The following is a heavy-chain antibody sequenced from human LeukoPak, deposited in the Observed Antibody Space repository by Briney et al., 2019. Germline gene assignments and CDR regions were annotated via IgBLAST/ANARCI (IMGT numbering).Heavy chain of an antibody. CDR1: GFTFSSYE. J-gene: IGHJ6*02. CDR2: ISSSGSTI. V-gene: IGHV3-48*03. D-gene: IGHD5-18*01. Sequence: GGSTRLSCAASGFTFSSYEMNWVRQAPGKGLEWVSYISSSGSTIYYADSVKGRFTVSRDNAKNSLYLQMNSLRAEDTAVYYCARDVGGAQLWLRDYYDYGMDVWGQGTTVTVSS. CDR3: ARDVGGAQLWLRDYYDYGMDV.